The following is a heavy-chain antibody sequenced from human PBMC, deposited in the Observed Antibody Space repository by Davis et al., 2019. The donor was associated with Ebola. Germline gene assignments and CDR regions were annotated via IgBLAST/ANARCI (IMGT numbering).Heavy chain of an antibody. CDR2: INPNSGGT. CDR3: ARDQGTVTTSTFDP. D-gene: IGHD4-11*01. CDR1: GHTFTGYY. J-gene: IGHJ5*02. Sequence: ASVKVSCKASGHTFTGYYMHWVRQAPGQGLEWMGWINPNSGGTNYAQKFQGRVTMTRDTSTSTVYMELSSLRSEDTAVYYCARDQGTVTTSTFDPWGQGTLVTVSS. V-gene: IGHV1-2*02.